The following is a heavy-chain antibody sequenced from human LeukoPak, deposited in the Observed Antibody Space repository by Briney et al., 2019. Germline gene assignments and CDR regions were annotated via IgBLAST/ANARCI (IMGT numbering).Heavy chain of an antibody. CDR3: ARAGYSSSWYPYGWFDP. CDR1: GRSFSGYY. D-gene: IGHD6-13*01. V-gene: IGHV4-34*01. Sequence: SETLSLTCAVYGRSFSGYYWSWIRQPPGKGLEWIGEINHSGSTNYNPSLKSRVTISVDTSKNQFSLKLSSVTAADTAVYYCARAGYSSSWYPYGWFDPWGQGTLVTVSS. CDR2: INHSGST. J-gene: IGHJ5*02.